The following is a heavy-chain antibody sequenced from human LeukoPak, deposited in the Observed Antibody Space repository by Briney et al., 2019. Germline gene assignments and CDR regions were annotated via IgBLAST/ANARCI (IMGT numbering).Heavy chain of an antibody. CDR3: ANERAAVAVAGDY. Sequence: GSLRLSCAASGFTFSSYGMHWVRQAPGKGLEWVAVISYDGSNKYYADSVKGRFTISRDNSKNTLYLQMNSLRAEDTAVYYCANERAAVAVAGDYWGQGTLVTVSS. CDR1: GFTFSSYG. J-gene: IGHJ4*02. V-gene: IGHV3-30*18. CDR2: ISYDGSNK. D-gene: IGHD6-19*01.